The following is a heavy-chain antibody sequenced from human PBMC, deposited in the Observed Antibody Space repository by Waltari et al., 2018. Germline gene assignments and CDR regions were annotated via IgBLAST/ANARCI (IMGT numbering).Heavy chain of an antibody. CDR2: ISSSSSYI. Sequence: EVQLVESGGGLVKPGGSLRLSCAASGFTFSSYSMNWVRQAPGKGLDGVSYISSSSSYIYYADSVKGRFTISRDNAKNSLYLQMNSLRAEDTAVYYCARVSSSWYVDYWGQGTLVTVSS. V-gene: IGHV3-21*01. CDR3: ARVSSSWYVDY. D-gene: IGHD6-13*01. CDR1: GFTFSSYS. J-gene: IGHJ4*02.